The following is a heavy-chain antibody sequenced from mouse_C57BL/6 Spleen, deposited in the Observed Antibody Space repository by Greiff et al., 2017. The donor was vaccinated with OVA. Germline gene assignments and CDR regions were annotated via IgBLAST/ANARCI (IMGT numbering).Heavy chain of an antibody. CDR1: GFSLTSYG. V-gene: IGHV2-5*01. CDR3: AKTDPLAGYYDYAMDY. Sequence: VQLQQSGPGLVQPSQSLSITCTVSGFSLTSYGVHWVRQSPGKGLEWLGVIWRGGSTDYNAAFMSRLSITKDNSKSQVCFKMNSLQADDTDIYYCAKTDPLAGYYDYAMDYWGQGTSVTVSS. CDR2: IWRGGST. J-gene: IGHJ4*01. D-gene: IGHD2-3*01.